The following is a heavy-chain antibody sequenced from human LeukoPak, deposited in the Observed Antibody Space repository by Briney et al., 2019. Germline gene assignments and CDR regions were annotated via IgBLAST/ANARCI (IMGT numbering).Heavy chain of an antibody. CDR3: TRAGGSAPGDY. J-gene: IGHJ4*02. D-gene: IGHD3-10*01. CDR2: ITSDGSTT. V-gene: IGHV3-74*01. Sequence: PGGSLRLSCAASGFTFSSYWMHWVRQAPGKGLVWVSRITSDGSTTSYADSVKGRFTISRDNAKNTLYLQMNSLRAGDTAVYYCTRAGGSAPGDYWGQGTLVTVSS. CDR1: GFTFSSYW.